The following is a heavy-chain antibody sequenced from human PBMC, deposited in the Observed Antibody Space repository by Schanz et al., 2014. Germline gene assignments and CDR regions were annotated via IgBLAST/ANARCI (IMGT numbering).Heavy chain of an antibody. CDR1: GYTFTSYG. CDR3: ARSAGRDFWSGYYTRFDY. CDR2: ISAYNGNT. J-gene: IGHJ4*02. V-gene: IGHV1-18*01. Sequence: QVQLVQSGAEAKKPAASVKASCKASGYTFTSYGITWVRQAPGQGLEWMGWISAYNGNTKYPLKLQGRVTMTTYTSTSTAYMELRILRSDDTGVDYCARSAGRDFWSGYYTRFDYWGQGTLVTVSS. D-gene: IGHD3-3*01.